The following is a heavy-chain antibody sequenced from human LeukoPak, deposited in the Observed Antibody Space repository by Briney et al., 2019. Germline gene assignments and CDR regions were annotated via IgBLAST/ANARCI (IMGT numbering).Heavy chain of an antibody. CDR3: ASIIAVAPYYYYYMDV. CDR1: GFTFSDYY. J-gene: IGHJ6*03. Sequence: PGGSLRLSCAASGFTFSDYYMTWIRQAPGKGLEWDSYISNSGRTIYYADSVKGRFTISRDNAKSSLFLQITSLTVEDLAVYYCASIIAVAPYYYYYMDVWGRGTTVTVSS. D-gene: IGHD6-19*01. V-gene: IGHV3-11*04. CDR2: ISNSGRTI.